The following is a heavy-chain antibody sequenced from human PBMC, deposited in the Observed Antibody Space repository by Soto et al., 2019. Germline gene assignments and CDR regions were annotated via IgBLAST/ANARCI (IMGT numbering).Heavy chain of an antibody. CDR2: INPNSGGT. J-gene: IGHJ5*02. D-gene: IGHD3-3*02. V-gene: IGHV1-2*02. Sequence: QVQLVQSGAEVKKPGASVKVSSKASGYTFTGYYMHWVRQAPGQGLEWMGWINPNSGGTNYAQKFQGRVTMTRDTSISTAYMELSRLRSDDTAVYYCARDRIFGVVIWFDPWGQGPLVTVSS. CDR1: GYTFTGYY. CDR3: ARDRIFGVVIWFDP.